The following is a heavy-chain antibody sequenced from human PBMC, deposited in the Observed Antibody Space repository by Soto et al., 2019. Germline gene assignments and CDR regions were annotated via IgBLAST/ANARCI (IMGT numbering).Heavy chain of an antibody. J-gene: IGHJ4*02. D-gene: IGHD3-22*01. CDR1: GFTFSSYA. V-gene: IGHV3-30-3*01. CDR3: ARDAPNYYDSSGYYYPTLVY. Sequence: GGSLRLSCAASGFTFSSYAMHWVRRAPGKGLEWVAVISYDGSNKYYADSVKGRFTISRDNSKNTLYLQMNSLRAEDTAVYYCARDAPNYYDSSGYYYPTLVYWGQGTLVTVSS. CDR2: ISYDGSNK.